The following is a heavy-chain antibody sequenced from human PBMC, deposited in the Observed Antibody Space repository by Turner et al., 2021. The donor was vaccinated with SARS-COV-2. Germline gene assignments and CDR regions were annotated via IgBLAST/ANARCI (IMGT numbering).Heavy chain of an antibody. D-gene: IGHD6-13*01. J-gene: IGHJ6*02. V-gene: IGHV4-39*01. CDR1: GGSISSSSYY. CDR2: IYYSGST. Sequence: QLQLQESGPGLANPSETLSLTCTVPGGSISSSSYYWGWIRQPPGKGLEWIGSIYYSGSTYYNPSLKSRVTISVDTSKNQFSLKLSSVTAADTAVYYCATSTVAGTELNYYGMDVWGQGTTVTVSS. CDR3: ATSTVAGTELNYYGMDV.